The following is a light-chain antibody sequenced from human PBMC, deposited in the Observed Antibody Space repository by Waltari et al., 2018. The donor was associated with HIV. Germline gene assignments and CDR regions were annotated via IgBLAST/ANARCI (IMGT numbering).Light chain of an antibody. Sequence: IAMNQSPDSLAVSLGARATITCKSSQSLLYSSNNKNHLAWYQQKPGQPPKLLVYWASTRESGVPDRFSGSGSGTDFTLTIRSLQAEDVAIYYCQQYLGLPLTFGGGTRVEI. J-gene: IGKJ4*01. CDR1: QSLLYSSNNKNH. CDR2: WAS. V-gene: IGKV4-1*01. CDR3: QQYLGLPLT.